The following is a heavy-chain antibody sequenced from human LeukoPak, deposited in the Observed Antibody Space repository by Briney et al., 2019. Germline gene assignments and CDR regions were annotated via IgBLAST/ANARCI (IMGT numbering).Heavy chain of an antibody. Sequence: SETLSLTCTVSGGSISSGCYYWSWIRQHPGKGLEWIGYIYYSGTTYYNPSPKSRLTISVDTSKNQFSLKVSSVTAADTAVYFCARAGYGGNIVFDYWGQGTLVTVSS. D-gene: IGHD4-23*01. CDR2: IYYSGTT. CDR1: GGSISSGCYY. CDR3: ARAGYGGNIVFDY. V-gene: IGHV4-31*03. J-gene: IGHJ4*02.